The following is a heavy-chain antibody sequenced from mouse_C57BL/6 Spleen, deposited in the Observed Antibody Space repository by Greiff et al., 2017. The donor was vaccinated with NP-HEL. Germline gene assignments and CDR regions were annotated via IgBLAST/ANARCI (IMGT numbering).Heavy chain of an antibody. CDR1: DYTFTSYG. CDR3: ARPQSVSGSYFDY. V-gene: IGHV1-81*01. D-gene: IGHD6-2*01. Sequence: QVQLQQSGAELARPGASVKLSCKASDYTFTSYGISWVKQRTGQGLEWIGEIYPRSGNTYYNEKFKGKATLTAGKSSSTAYMELRSLTSEDSAVYFCARPQSVSGSYFDYWGQGTTLTVSS. CDR2: IYPRSGNT. J-gene: IGHJ2*01.